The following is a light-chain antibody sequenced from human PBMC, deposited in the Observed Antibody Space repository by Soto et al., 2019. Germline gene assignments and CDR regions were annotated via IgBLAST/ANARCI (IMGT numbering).Light chain of an antibody. J-gene: IGLJ1*01. V-gene: IGLV2-14*01. CDR2: DVT. CDR1: TSDLGAYNS. Sequence: QSALTKPASVFGSPGQSITISCIGTTSDLGAYNSVSWYRQHPGKAPKVMIYDVTHRPSGVSSRFSGSQSGNTASLTISGLQADDEADYYCCSYTTSDTLVFGTGTKLTVL. CDR3: CSYTTSDTLV.